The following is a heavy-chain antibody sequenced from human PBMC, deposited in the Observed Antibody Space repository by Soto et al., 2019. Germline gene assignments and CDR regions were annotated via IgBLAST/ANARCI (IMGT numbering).Heavy chain of an antibody. V-gene: IGHV4-30-4*01. Sequence: VQLQESGPGLVKPSQTLSLTCTVSGGSINSGDYYWSWIRQPPGKGLEWIGYIYYSGSTYYNPPLRSRVTISIDTSKIHFFLNLSSVTAADTAVYYCARIGLTTALLWGQGTLVTVSS. J-gene: IGHJ4*02. D-gene: IGHD4-17*01. CDR1: GGSINSGDYY. CDR3: ARIGLTTALL. CDR2: IYYSGST.